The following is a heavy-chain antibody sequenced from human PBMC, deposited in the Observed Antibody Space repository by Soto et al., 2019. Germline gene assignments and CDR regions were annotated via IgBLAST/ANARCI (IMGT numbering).Heavy chain of an antibody. CDR1: GGSIISYY. V-gene: IGHV4-59*01. CDR2: IYYSGST. J-gene: IGHJ4*02. CDR3: ARRYGGNFDY. Sequence: SSETLCLTCTVSGGSIISYYWSWIRQPPGKGLEWIGYIYYSGSTNYNPSLKSRVTISVDTSKNQFSLKLTSVTAADTAVYYCARRYGGNFDYWGQGTLVTVSS. D-gene: IGHD1-26*01.